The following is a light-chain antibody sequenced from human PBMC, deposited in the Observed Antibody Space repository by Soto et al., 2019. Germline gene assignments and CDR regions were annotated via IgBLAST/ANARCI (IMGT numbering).Light chain of an antibody. J-gene: IGLJ2*01. CDR1: SGHSSYA. CDR3: QTWGTGLV. CDR2: LNSDGSH. V-gene: IGLV4-69*01. Sequence: QAVVTQSPSASASLGASVKLTCTLSSGHSSYAIAWHQQQPEKGPRYLMKLNSDGSHGKGDGIPDRFSGSSSGAERYLTISSLQSEDEADYYCQTWGTGLVFGGGTQLTVL.